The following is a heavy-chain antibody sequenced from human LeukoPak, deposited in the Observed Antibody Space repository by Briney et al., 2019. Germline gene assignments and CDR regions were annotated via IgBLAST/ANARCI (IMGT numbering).Heavy chain of an antibody. CDR2: ISSSSSYI. Sequence: GGSLRLSCAASGFTFSSYSMNWVRQAPGKALEWVSSISSSSSYIYYGDSVKGRFTISRDNAKNSLYLQMNSLRAEDTAVYYCATETGYNYGFDHWGQGTLVTVSS. J-gene: IGHJ5*02. V-gene: IGHV3-21*01. CDR3: ATETGYNYGFDH. D-gene: IGHD5-18*01. CDR1: GFTFSSYS.